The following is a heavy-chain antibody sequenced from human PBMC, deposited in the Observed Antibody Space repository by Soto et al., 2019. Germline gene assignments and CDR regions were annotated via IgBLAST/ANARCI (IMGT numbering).Heavy chain of an antibody. CDR1: GGSITSGNSYS. V-gene: IGHV4-30-2*01. D-gene: IGHD3-10*01. J-gene: IGHJ5*02. CDR2: ISHTGST. Sequence: PSETLSLTCAVSGGSITSGNSYSWSWIRQPPGKGLEWIGSISHTGSTSYNPPLKSRLTMSVDKSKNQFSLRLSSVTAADMAVYYCARAVAPCFGTWFDHWGQSILVTVSS. CDR3: ARAVAPCFGTWFDH.